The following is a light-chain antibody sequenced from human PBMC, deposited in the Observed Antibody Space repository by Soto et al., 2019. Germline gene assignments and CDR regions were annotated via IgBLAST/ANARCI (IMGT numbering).Light chain of an antibody. J-gene: IGKJ2*03. CDR2: ATS. CDR1: QSVSSNY. CDR3: QQYGNSPRYS. Sequence: EIVLTQSPGTLSLSLGERATLSCRASQSVSSNYLAWYQQKPGQAPRLLIYATSSRATGIPDRFSGSGSGTDFALTISRREPEDFAVYYCQQYGNSPRYSFGQGTKLEIK. V-gene: IGKV3-20*01.